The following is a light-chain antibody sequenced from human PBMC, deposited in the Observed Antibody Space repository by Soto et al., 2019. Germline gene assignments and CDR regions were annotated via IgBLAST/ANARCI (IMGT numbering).Light chain of an antibody. CDR2: GAS. V-gene: IGKV3D-7*01. CDR1: QSVSSSF. CDR3: QQDYNLSLYT. J-gene: IGKJ2*01. Sequence: PGDRVTLSCRASQSVSSSFLTWYQQKPGQAPRLLIYGASTRATGIPARFSGSGSGTDFTLTISSLQPEDFAVYYCQQDYNLSLYTFGQGTKLEIK.